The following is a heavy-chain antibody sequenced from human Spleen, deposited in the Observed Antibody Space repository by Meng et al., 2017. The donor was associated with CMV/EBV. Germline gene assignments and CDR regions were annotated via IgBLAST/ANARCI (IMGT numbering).Heavy chain of an antibody. D-gene: IGHD5-12*01. V-gene: IGHV3-13*01. CDR1: GFTFSRND. CDR2: IGTAGDK. CDR3: AKTLNGYGGQDY. Sequence: GESLKISCAASGFTFSRNDMHWVHQPVGKGLEWVSTIGTAGDKSYADSVKGRFTISRDNSKNMVSLEMHSLRSEDTAIYYCAKTLNGYGGQDYWGQGTLVTVSS. J-gene: IGHJ4*02.